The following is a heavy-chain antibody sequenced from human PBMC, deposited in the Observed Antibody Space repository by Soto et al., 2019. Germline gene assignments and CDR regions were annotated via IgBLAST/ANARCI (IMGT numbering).Heavy chain of an antibody. J-gene: IGHJ4*02. V-gene: IGHV4-59*08. CDR3: ARAVGDPLYYLDY. CDR2: TDYSGNT. Sequence: QVQLQESGPGLVRPSETLSLTCTVSSDSISSYYWIWILQSPGKGLEWIGYTDYSGNTNYNPSLKSRVPISGDTSKNQFSLRLSSVTAADTAVYYCARAVGDPLYYLDYWGQGTLVTVSS. CDR1: SDSISSYY. D-gene: IGHD6-19*01.